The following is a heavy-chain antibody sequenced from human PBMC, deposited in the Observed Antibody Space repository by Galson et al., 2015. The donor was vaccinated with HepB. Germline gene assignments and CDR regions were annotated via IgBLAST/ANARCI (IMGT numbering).Heavy chain of an antibody. Sequence: SLRLSCAASGFTFSSYAMHWVRQAPGKGLEWVAVISYDGSNKYYADSVKGRFTISRDNSKNTLYLQMNSLRAEDTAVCYCARVLSSGWYYFDYWGQGTLVTVSS. CDR1: GFTFSSYA. V-gene: IGHV3-30-3*01. D-gene: IGHD6-19*01. J-gene: IGHJ4*02. CDR3: ARVLSSGWYYFDY. CDR2: ISYDGSNK.